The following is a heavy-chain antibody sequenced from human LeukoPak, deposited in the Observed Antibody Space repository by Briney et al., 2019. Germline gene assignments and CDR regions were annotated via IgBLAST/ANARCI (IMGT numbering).Heavy chain of an antibody. CDR3: AKDLGFIVGATHDAFDI. CDR2: IRYDGSNK. J-gene: IGHJ3*02. CDR1: GFTFSSYG. V-gene: IGHV3-30*02. Sequence: GGSLRLSCAASGFTFSSYGMHWVRQAPGKGLEWVAFIRYDGSNKYYADSVKGRFTISRDNSKNTLYLQMNSLRAEDTAVYYCAKDLGFIVGATHDAFDIWGQGTIVTVSS. D-gene: IGHD1-26*01.